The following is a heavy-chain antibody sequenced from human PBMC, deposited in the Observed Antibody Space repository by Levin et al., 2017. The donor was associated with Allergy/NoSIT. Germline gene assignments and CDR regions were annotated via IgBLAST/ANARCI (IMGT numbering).Heavy chain of an antibody. CDR2: ISSGSSYI. Sequence: RPGGSLRLSCAASGFTFSSYSMNWVRQTPGKGLEWVSSISSGSSYIYYEDSVKGRFIISRDNAKNSLYLQMNSLRAEDTAVYYCARAPRGSGSYFDDYYGMDVWGQGTTVTVSS. CDR3: ARAPRGSGSYFDDYYGMDV. J-gene: IGHJ6*02. CDR1: GFTFSSYS. V-gene: IGHV3-21*01. D-gene: IGHD3-10*01.